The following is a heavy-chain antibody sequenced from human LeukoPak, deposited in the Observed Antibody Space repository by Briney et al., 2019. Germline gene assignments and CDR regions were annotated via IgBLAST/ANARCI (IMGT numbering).Heavy chain of an antibody. CDR2: IYYSGST. CDR1: GGSISISNYY. CDR3: ARVGGYKGYFDY. J-gene: IGHJ4*02. Sequence: PSETLSLTCTVSGGSISISNYYWGWIRQPPGKGLEWIGYIYYSGSTNYNPSLKSRVTISVDTSKNQFSLKLSSVTAADTAVYYCARVGGYKGYFDYWGQGTLVTVSS. D-gene: IGHD2-15*01. V-gene: IGHV4-61*05.